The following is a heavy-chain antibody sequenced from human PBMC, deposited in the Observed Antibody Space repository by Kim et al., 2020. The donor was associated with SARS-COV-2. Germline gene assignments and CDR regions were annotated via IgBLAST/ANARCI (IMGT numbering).Heavy chain of an antibody. V-gene: IGHV2-5*02. Sequence: SGPTLVNPTESLTLTCTFSGFSLTTSGVAMGWFRQPPGRAPECLGLIYWDDDVRYSPSLKGRVTITRDTSKNQVVLAMTNLDPVDTATYYCAHRPAYGDHFDYWGQRTMVTVSS. J-gene: IGHJ4*02. CDR3: AHRPAYGDHFDY. D-gene: IGHD2-21*01. CDR1: GFSLTTSGVA. CDR2: IYWDDDV.